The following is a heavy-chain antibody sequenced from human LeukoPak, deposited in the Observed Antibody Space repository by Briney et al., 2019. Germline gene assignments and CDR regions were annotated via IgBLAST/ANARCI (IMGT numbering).Heavy chain of an antibody. J-gene: IGHJ4*02. CDR1: GYTFTGYY. D-gene: IGHD1/OR15-1a*01. CDR2: IDPNSGGT. Sequence: ASVKVSCKASGYTFTGYYMHWVRQVPGQGLEWMGWIDPNSGGTKYAQKFQGRVTMTRDTSISTAYMELNRLRSDDTAVYYCARVMNREGTNYWGQGTLVTVSS. CDR3: ARVMNREGTNY. V-gene: IGHV1-2*02.